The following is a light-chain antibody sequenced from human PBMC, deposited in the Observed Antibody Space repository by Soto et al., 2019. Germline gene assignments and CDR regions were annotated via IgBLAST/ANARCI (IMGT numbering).Light chain of an antibody. CDR3: QKYNSYPLT. V-gene: IGKV1-5*01. J-gene: IGKJ4*01. Sequence: DIQMTQSPSTLSASVGDRVTITCRASQSIDRWLAWYQQRPGRAPKLLIYDVANLETGVPSRFSGSGSETEFTLTISSLQPDDFAIYYCQKYNSYPLTFGGGTKVDIK. CDR1: QSIDRW. CDR2: DVA.